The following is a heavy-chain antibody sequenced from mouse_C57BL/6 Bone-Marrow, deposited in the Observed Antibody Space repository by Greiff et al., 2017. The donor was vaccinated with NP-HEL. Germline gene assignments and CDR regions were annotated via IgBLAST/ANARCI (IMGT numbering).Heavy chain of an antibody. CDR2: IRSKSSNYAT. J-gene: IGHJ4*01. CDR1: GFTFNTYA. CDR3: VRDLLLRFFYAMDY. D-gene: IGHD1-1*01. V-gene: IGHV10-3*01. Sequence: EVNLVESGGGLVQPKGSLKLSCAASGFTFNTYAMHWVRQAPGKGLEWVARIRSKSSNYATYYADSVKDRFTISRDDSQSMLYLQMNNLKTEDTAMYYCVRDLLLRFFYAMDYWGQGTSVTVSS.